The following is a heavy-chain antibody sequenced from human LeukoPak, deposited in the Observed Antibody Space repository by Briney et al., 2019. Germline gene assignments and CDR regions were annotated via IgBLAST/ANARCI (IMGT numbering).Heavy chain of an antibody. J-gene: IGHJ5*02. Sequence: ASVKVSCKASGYTFTGYYMHWVRQAPGQGLEWMGWINPNRGGTNYAQKFQGRVTMTRDTSISTAYMELSRLRSDDTAVYYCASRERSSTSFRFDPWGQGTLVTVSS. CDR3: ASRERSSTSFRFDP. CDR1: GYTFTGYY. D-gene: IGHD2-2*01. V-gene: IGHV1-2*02. CDR2: INPNRGGT.